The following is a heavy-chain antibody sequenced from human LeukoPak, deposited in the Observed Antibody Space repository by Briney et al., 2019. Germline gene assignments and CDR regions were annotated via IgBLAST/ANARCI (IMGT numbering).Heavy chain of an antibody. CDR1: GGTFSSYA. Sequence: SVKVSCKASGGTFSSYAINWVRQAPGQGLEWMGGIIPMFGTANYAQKFQGRVTITADESTSTAYMELSSLRSEDTAVYYCARDRSTGRPGEDWFDPWGQGTLVTVSS. D-gene: IGHD3-16*01. J-gene: IGHJ5*02. V-gene: IGHV1-69*13. CDR3: ARDRSTGRPGEDWFDP. CDR2: IIPMFGTA.